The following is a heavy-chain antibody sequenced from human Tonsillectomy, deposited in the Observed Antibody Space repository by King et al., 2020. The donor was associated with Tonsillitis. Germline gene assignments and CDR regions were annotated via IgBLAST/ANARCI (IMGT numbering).Heavy chain of an antibody. Sequence: VQLVESGGGLVKPGGSLRLSCAASGFTFSNAWMSWVRQAPGKGLEWVGRIKSKTDGGTTDYAAPVKGRFTISRDDSKNTLYLQMNSLKTEDTAVYYCTKGNRVSDYGDYQRIDYWGQGTLVTVSS. D-gene: IGHD4-17*01. CDR1: GFTFSNAW. J-gene: IGHJ4*02. CDR3: TKGNRVSDYGDYQRIDY. CDR2: IKSKTDGGTT. V-gene: IGHV3-15*01.